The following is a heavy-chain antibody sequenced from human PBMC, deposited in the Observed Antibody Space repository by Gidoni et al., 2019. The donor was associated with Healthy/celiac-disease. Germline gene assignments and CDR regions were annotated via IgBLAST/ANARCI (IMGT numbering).Heavy chain of an antibody. V-gene: IGHV4-34*01. CDR1: GGSFSGYY. CDR3: ARGWRMTMIVVVARWFDP. D-gene: IGHD3-22*01. Sequence: QVQLQQWGAGLLKPSETLSLTCAVYGGSFSGYYWSWIRQPPGKGLEWIGEINHSGSTNYNPSLKSRVTISVDTSKNQFSLKLSSVTAADTAVYYCARGWRMTMIVVVARWFDPWGQGTLVTVSS. CDR2: INHSGST. J-gene: IGHJ5*02.